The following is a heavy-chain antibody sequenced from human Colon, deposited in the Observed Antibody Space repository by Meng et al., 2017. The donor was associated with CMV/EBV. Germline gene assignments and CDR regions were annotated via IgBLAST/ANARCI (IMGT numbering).Heavy chain of an antibody. V-gene: IGHV4-4*07. J-gene: IGHJ4*02. Sequence: QVHLRESGQGLVKPSETLSLTCTVYGASITSYYWSWIRQPAGKGLEWIGRVYISGNTNYNPSLKSRVTMSIDTSKNQLSLNIRSVTAADTAVYYCARDSNLSGLAYWGQGTLVTVSS. D-gene: IGHD3-10*01. CDR1: GASITSYY. CDR2: VYISGNT. CDR3: ARDSNLSGLAY.